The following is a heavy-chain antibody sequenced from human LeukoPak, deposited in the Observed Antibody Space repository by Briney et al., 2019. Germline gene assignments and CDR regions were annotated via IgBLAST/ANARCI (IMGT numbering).Heavy chain of an antibody. CDR2: ISGSGGST. Sequence: GGSLRLSCAASGFTFSSYAMSWVRQAPGRGLEWVSAISGSGGSTYYADSVKGRFTISRDNSKNTLYLQMNSLRAEDTAVYYCAKVPVLLWFGEFDYWGQGTLVTVSS. V-gene: IGHV3-23*01. J-gene: IGHJ4*02. D-gene: IGHD3-10*01. CDR1: GFTFSSYA. CDR3: AKVPVLLWFGEFDY.